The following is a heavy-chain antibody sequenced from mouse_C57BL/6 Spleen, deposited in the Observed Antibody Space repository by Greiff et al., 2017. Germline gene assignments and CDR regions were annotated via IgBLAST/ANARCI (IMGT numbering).Heavy chain of an antibody. Sequence: DVKLQESGPGLVKPSPSLSLTCSVTGYSITSGYYWNWIRQFPGNKLEWMGYISYDGSNNYNPSLKNRISLTRDTSKNQFFLKLNSVTTEDTATYYCASENLGGFAYWGQGTLVTVSA. CDR2: ISYDGSN. CDR1: GYSITSGYY. D-gene: IGHD3-3*01. CDR3: ASENLGGFAY. V-gene: IGHV3-6*01. J-gene: IGHJ3*01.